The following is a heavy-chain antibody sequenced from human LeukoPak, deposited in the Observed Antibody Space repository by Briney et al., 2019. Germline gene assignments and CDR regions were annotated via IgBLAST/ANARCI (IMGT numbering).Heavy chain of an antibody. J-gene: IGHJ4*02. Sequence: SQTLSLTCTVSGGSISSGGYYWSWIRQPPGKGLEWIGYIYHSGSTYYNPSLKSRVTISVDRSKNQFSLKLSSVTAADTAVYYCAGLGGGYFFPFDYWGQGTLVTVSS. CDR1: GGSISSGGYY. CDR3: AGLGGGYFFPFDY. D-gene: IGHD3-22*01. CDR2: IYHSGST. V-gene: IGHV4-30-2*01.